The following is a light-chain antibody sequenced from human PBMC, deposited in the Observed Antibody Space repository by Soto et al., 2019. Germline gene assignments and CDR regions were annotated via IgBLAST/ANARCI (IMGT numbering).Light chain of an antibody. Sequence: QSVLTQPPSASGTPGQRVTISCSGSSPNIGGNTVSWYQQLPGTAPKLLIYINYQRPSGVPDRFSGSKSGTSASLAISGLQSEDEADYYCAAWDDSLNGPVFGSGTKLTVL. J-gene: IGLJ1*01. CDR3: AAWDDSLNGPV. CDR2: INY. V-gene: IGLV1-44*01. CDR1: SPNIGGNT.